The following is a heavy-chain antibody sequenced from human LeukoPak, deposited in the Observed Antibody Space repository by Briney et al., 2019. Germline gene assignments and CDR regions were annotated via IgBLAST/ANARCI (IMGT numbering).Heavy chain of an antibody. J-gene: IGHJ6*03. Sequence: GASVKVSCKASGYTFTSYDINWVRQATGQGLEWMGWMNPNSGNTGYAQKFQGRVTITRNTSISTAYMELSSLRSEDTAVYYCARRPLHRSTSFGVVIMDYYMDVWGKGATVTVSS. V-gene: IGHV1-8*03. CDR1: GYTFTSYD. CDR2: MNPNSGNT. D-gene: IGHD3-3*01. CDR3: ARRPLHRSTSFGVVIMDYYMDV.